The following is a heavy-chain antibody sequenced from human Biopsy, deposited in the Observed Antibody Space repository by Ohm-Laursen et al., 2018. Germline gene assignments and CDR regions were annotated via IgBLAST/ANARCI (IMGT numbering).Heavy chain of an antibody. J-gene: IGHJ4*01. CDR3: ARDRSGLTLTTLDF. Sequence: SSLRLSCTASGFIFDNYGMHWVRQAPGKGLGWVSGINWNSGDIVYADSVKGRFTISRDNAKNSLSLQMNSLRAEDTALYYCARDRSGLTLTTLDFWGHGTLVTVSS. D-gene: IGHD6-25*01. V-gene: IGHV3-9*01. CDR1: GFIFDNYG. CDR2: INWNSGDI.